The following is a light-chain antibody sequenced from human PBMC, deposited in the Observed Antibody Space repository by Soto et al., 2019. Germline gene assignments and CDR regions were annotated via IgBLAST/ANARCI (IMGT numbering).Light chain of an antibody. CDR2: VTS. J-gene: IGKJ2*03. CDR3: QQYGNSPRYS. V-gene: IGKV3-20*01. CDR1: QSVSSLY. Sequence: EIVLTQSPGTLSLSPGESVTLSCRASQSVSSLYLAWYQQKPGQAPRLLIYVTSSRATGIPDRFIGSGSGTDFTLTLGRLEPEDFAVYYCQQYGNSPRYSFGQGTRLEIK.